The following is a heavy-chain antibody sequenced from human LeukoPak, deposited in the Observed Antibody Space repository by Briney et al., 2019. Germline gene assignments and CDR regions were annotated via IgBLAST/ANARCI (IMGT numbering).Heavy chain of an antibody. D-gene: IGHD5-12*01. CDR1: GGSISSYY. V-gene: IGHV4-59*01. J-gene: IGHJ3*02. CDR2: IYYSGST. CDR3: ARELVDSDAFDI. Sequence: ASETLSLTCTVSGGSISSYYWSWIRQPPGKGLEWIGYIYYSGSTNYNPSLKSRVTISVDTSKNQFSLKLSSVTAADTALYYCARELVDSDAFDIWGQGTMVTVSS.